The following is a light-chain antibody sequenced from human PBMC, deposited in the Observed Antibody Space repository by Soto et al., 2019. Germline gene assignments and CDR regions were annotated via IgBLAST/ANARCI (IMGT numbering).Light chain of an antibody. CDR3: QQSYTTPRT. V-gene: IGKV1-39*01. CDR1: QSISTF. Sequence: DIQMTHSPSSVSASVGDRVSVTCRASQSISTFLNWHQQRTGEAPKLLIYAASSLQSGVPSRFSGSGYGADFTLTIGSLQPEDCATYYCQQSYTTPRTFGQGTKV. J-gene: IGKJ1*01. CDR2: AAS.